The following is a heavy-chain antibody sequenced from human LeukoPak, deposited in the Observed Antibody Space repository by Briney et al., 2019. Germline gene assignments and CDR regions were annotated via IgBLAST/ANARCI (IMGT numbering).Heavy chain of an antibody. V-gene: IGHV1-18*01. Sequence: GASVKVSCKASGYTFTSYGISWVRQAPGQGLEWMGWISAYNGNTNYAQKLQGRVTITRDTSASTAYMELSSLRSEDTAVYYCARVNRGGNNWEYWGQGTLVTVSS. J-gene: IGHJ4*02. CDR1: GYTFTSYG. CDR3: ARVNRGGNNWEY. CDR2: ISAYNGNT. D-gene: IGHD4-23*01.